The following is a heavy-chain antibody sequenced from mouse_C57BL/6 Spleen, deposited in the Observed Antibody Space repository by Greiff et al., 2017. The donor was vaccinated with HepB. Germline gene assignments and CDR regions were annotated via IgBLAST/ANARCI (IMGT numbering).Heavy chain of an antibody. CDR2: IDPNSGGT. D-gene: IGHD2-3*01. CDR1: GYTFTSYW. V-gene: IGHV1-72*01. Sequence: QVHVKQPGAELVKPGASVKLSCKASGYTFTSYWMHWVKQRPGRGLEWIGRIDPNSGGTKYNEKFKSKATLTVDKPSSTAYMQLSSLTSEDSAVYYCAREGWLLQKSYYYAMDYWGQGTSVTVSS. CDR3: AREGWLLQKSYYYAMDY. J-gene: IGHJ4*01.